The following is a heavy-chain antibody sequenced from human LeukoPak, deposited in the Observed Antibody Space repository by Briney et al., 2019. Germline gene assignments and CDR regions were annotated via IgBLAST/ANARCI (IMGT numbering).Heavy chain of an antibody. CDR1: GFTFSSYW. CDR3: ARELLRYFDWLTDAFDI. Sequence: PGGSLRLPCAASGFTFSSYWISWVRQAPGKGLEWVANIKQDGSEKYYVDSVKGRSTISRDNAKNSLYLQMNSLRAEDTAVYYCARELLRYFDWLTDAFDIWGQGTMVTVSS. CDR2: IKQDGSEK. D-gene: IGHD3-9*01. J-gene: IGHJ3*02. V-gene: IGHV3-7*01.